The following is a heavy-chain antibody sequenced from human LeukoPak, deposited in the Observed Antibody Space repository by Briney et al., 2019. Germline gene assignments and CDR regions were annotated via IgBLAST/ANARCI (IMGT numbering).Heavy chain of an antibody. J-gene: IGHJ3*02. CDR1: GFTFSSYA. Sequence: GGSLRLSCAASGFTFSSYAMSWVRLAPGKGLEWISSISGSGGSTYYAGSVEGRFTISRDNPENTLYLQMSSLRAEDTAVYSCAKSPGTTSRSTVYDAFDIWGQGIVVTVSS. V-gene: IGHV3-23*01. CDR2: ISGSGGST. D-gene: IGHD2-2*01. CDR3: AKSPGTTSRSTVYDAFDI.